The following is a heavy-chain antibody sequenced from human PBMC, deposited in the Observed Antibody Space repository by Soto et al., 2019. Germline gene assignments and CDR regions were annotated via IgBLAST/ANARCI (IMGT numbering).Heavy chain of an antibody. CDR3: ARAPYRGTNSRGPFDI. Sequence: QVQLQESGPGLVKPSQTLSLTCTVSGGSSSGDYYWSWIRQSPGKGLEWIGYIYYSGSPYYNPSLKSRVTISIDTSTNQFSLRMNSVTAADTAVYYCARAPYRGTNSRGPFDIWGQGTMVTVSS. V-gene: IGHV4-30-4*01. CDR2: IYYSGSP. D-gene: IGHD2-8*01. J-gene: IGHJ3*02. CDR1: GGSSSGDYY.